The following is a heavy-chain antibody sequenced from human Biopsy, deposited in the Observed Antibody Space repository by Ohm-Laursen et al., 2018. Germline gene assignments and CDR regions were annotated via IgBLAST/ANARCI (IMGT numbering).Heavy chain of an antibody. Sequence: ASSVKVSCNTSGYNFISYSINWVRQAPGQGLEWMGWIRPLNGDTKYGQKFQDRVTMTRDTSTSTVYMELISLRSADTAVYYCAKGGHKAWLDSWGQGALVTVSS. V-gene: IGHV1-18*01. CDR1: GYNFISYS. CDR2: IRPLNGDT. D-gene: IGHD1-26*01. J-gene: IGHJ5*01. CDR3: AKGGHKAWLDS.